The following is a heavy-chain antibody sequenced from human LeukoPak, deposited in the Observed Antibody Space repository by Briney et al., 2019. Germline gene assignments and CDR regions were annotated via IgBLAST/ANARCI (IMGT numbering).Heavy chain of an antibody. D-gene: IGHD2-15*01. J-gene: IGHJ3*02. V-gene: IGHV4-59*01. CDR2: VYYTGGT. CDR3: TRAGYCSGSSCYGDNAFDM. Sequence: PSETLSLTCTVSGGSISYYYWTWIRQPPGQGLEWIGFVYYTGGTSYNPSLKSRLTMSVDTSKNQFSLKLNSVTAADTAVYYCTRAGYCSGSSCYGDNAFDMWGQGTMVTVSS. CDR1: GGSISYYY.